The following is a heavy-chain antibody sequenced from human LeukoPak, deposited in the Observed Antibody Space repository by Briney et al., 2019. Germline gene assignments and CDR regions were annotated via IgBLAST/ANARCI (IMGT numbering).Heavy chain of an antibody. J-gene: IGHJ5*02. D-gene: IGHD3-16*01. CDR3: ARDHYYDGRGRFDP. CDR1: GGSVTSGTYH. CDR2: VYFDGGT. V-gene: IGHV4-39*07. Sequence: SETLSLTCSVSGGSVTSGTYHWGWIRQPPGKGLEWIGSVYFDGGTHYKPSLQSRVTISVDTSKNQFSLRLSSVAAADTALYYCARDHYYDGRGRFDPWGQGTLVTVSS.